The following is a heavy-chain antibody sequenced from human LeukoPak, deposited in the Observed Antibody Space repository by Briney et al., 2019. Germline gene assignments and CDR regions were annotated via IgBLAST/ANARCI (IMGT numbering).Heavy chain of an antibody. CDR1: GFTFSSYG. D-gene: IGHD6-13*01. Sequence: PGGSLRLSCAASGFTFSSYGMHWFRQAPGKGLEGVAVISYDGSNKYYADSVKGRFTISRDNSKNTLYLQMNSLRAEDTAVYYCAKDRAAAGPYYYYGMDVWGQGTTVTVSS. J-gene: IGHJ6*02. V-gene: IGHV3-30*18. CDR3: AKDRAAAGPYYYYGMDV. CDR2: ISYDGSNK.